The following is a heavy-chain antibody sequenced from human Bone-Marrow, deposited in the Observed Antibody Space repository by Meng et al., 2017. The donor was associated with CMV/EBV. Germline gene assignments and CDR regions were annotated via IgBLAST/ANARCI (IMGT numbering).Heavy chain of an antibody. J-gene: IGHJ4*02. V-gene: IGHV3-23*01. CDR2: ISGSGGST. CDR1: GFTFSSYA. Sequence: GESLKISCAAPGFTFSSYAMSWVRQAPGKGLEWVSAISGSGGSTYYADSVKGRFTISRDNSKNTLYLQMNSLRAEDTAVYYCAKVFQSSVVVTRYWGQGTLVTVSS. D-gene: IGHD4-23*01. CDR3: AKVFQSSVVVTRY.